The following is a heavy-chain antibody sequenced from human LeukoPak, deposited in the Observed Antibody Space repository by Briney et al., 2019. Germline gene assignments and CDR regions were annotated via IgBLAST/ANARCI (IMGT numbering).Heavy chain of an antibody. CDR2: LSGSGTNT. CDR1: GFTFSTFP. V-gene: IGHV3-23*01. J-gene: IGHJ4*02. CDR3: AKDMGLVLSTVAPFDN. D-gene: IGHD4/OR15-4a*01. Sequence: GGSLRLSCAASGFTFSTFPMSWVRQAPGKGLDWVSTLSGSGTNTYYADSVKGRFTISRDNSENTLYLQMNSLRADDTAVYYCAKDMGLVLSTVAPFDNWGQRTLVTVSS.